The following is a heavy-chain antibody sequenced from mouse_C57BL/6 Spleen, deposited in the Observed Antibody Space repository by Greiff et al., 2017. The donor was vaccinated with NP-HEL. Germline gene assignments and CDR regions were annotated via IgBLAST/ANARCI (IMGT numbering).Heavy chain of an antibody. CDR3: ARHGYYHGDY. Sequence: EVKLVESGGGLVKPGGSLKLSCAASGFTFSDYGMHWVRQAPEKGLEWVAYISSGSSTIYYADTVKGRFTISRDNAKNTLFLQMTSLRSEDTAMYYCARHGYYHGDYWGQGTSVTVSS. CDR2: ISSGSSTI. CDR1: GFTFSDYG. D-gene: IGHD2-3*01. J-gene: IGHJ4*01. V-gene: IGHV5-17*01.